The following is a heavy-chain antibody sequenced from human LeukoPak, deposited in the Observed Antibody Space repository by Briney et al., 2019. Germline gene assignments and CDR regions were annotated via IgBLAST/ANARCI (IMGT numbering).Heavy chain of an antibody. Sequence: GGSLRLSCVASGFTFSNSWMHWVRQAPGKGLLWVSRINTGGTNIKYADSVEGRFTISRDNAKNTLYLQMNTLRAEDTAVYYCARDQTQAGPTTVDFWGQGTLVTVSS. J-gene: IGHJ4*02. D-gene: IGHD1-14*01. V-gene: IGHV3-74*03. CDR3: ARDQTQAGPTTVDF. CDR1: GFTFSNSW. CDR2: INTGGTNI.